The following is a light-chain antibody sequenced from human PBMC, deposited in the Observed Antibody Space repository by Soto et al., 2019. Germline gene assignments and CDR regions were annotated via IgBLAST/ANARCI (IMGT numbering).Light chain of an antibody. CDR1: QSVSSN. J-gene: IGKJ3*01. Sequence: EIVMTQSPATLSVSPGERATLSCRASQSVSSNLAWYQQKPGQAPRLLIYGASTRATGIPARFSGSGSGTEVTLTISSRQSEDFAVYYCQQYNNWPSFTFGPGTKVDIK. CDR3: QQYNNWPSFT. V-gene: IGKV3-15*01. CDR2: GAS.